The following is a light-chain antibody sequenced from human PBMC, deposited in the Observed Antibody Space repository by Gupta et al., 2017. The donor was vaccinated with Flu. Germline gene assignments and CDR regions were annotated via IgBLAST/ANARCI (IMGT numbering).Light chain of an antibody. J-gene: IGLJ3*02. Sequence: SITISCTATSSEVGDYDYVSWNQHHPGQAPKLILYEVKKRPAGIADRVSGSKSGKTASLTISGRQAEDEAHYFCSSYTRSDTVVFGGGTKLTVL. V-gene: IGLV2-14*01. CDR1: SSEVGDYDY. CDR2: EVK. CDR3: SSYTRSDTVV.